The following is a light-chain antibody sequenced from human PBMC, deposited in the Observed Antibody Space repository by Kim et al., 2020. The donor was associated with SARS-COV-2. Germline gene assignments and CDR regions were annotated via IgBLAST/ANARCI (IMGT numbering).Light chain of an antibody. CDR1: QNINTW. J-gene: IGKJ2*01. CDR2: QAS. CDR3: KQYNRHPHT. V-gene: IGKV1-5*03. Sequence: SVRDRVTITGRASQNINTWLAWYQQRPGKAPELLIYQASTVENGVRSKFSGSGSGTEFILTISNRQPDDLATIPCKQYNRHPHTFGQGTKLEI.